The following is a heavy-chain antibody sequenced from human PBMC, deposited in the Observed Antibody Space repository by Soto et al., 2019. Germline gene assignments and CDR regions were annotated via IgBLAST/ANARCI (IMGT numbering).Heavy chain of an antibody. J-gene: IGHJ4*02. CDR3: AKDQGSSWYEIDY. V-gene: IGHV3-23*01. CDR1: GFTFSNYA. CDR2: ISGSGGST. Sequence: GESLRLSCAASGFTFSNYAVTWVRQAPGKGLEWVSTISGSGGSTYYVDSVKGRFTISRDNSKNTLYLQMNSLRAEDTAVYYCAKDQGSSWYEIDYWGQGP. D-gene: IGHD6-13*01.